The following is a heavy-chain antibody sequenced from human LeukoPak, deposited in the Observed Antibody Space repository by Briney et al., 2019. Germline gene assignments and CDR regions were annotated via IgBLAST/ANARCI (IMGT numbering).Heavy chain of an antibody. J-gene: IGHJ4*02. CDR3: ARRHSSGWFYY. V-gene: IGHV4-38-2*02. D-gene: IGHD6-19*01. CDR1: GYSISNGYY. Sequence: SETLSLTCTVSGYSISNGYYWDWIRQPPGRGLEWIGNIYRSGSTSYNPSLKSRVTIPVDTSKNQFSLKVNSVTAADTAVYYCARRHSSGWFYYWGQGTLVTVSS. CDR2: IYRSGST.